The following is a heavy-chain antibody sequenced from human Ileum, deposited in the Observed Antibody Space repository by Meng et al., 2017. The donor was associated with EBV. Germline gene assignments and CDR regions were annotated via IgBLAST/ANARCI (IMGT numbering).Heavy chain of an antibody. CDR3: ARDSGYTRSWSGDY. D-gene: IGHD6-13*01. CDR2: ISTNTGNP. CDR1: GYTFTRNA. J-gene: IGHJ4*02. Sequence: VRVVQSGSELKKPGASVQVSCKASGYTFTRNAINWVRQAPGQGLEWMGWISTNTGNPTYAQGFAGRFVFSLDTSVSTAYLQISGLKAEDTAIYYCARDSGYTRSWSGDYWGQGTLVTVSS. V-gene: IGHV7-4-1*02.